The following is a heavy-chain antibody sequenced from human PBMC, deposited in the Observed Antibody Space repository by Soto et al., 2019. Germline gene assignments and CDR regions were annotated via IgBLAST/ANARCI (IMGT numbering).Heavy chain of an antibody. Sequence: ESLKISCKGSGYSFTTYWIAWVRQMPVKGLEWMGIIFPYDSDTRYNPSFQGQITMSADKSINTAYLQWSSLKASDTAMYYCARLSCSGGTCYSDFDYWGQGALVTVSS. V-gene: IGHV5-51*01. J-gene: IGHJ4*02. CDR3: ARLSCSGGTCYSDFDY. CDR1: GYSFTTYW. D-gene: IGHD2-15*01. CDR2: IFPYDSDT.